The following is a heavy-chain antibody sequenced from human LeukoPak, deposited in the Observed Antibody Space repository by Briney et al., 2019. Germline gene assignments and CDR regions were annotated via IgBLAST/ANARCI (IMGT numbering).Heavy chain of an antibody. V-gene: IGHV1-2*02. D-gene: IGHD1-7*01. J-gene: IGHJ4*02. Sequence: ASVKVSCKASEYTFTGYYLHWVRQAPGQGLEWMGWINPNSGGTNYAQKFQGRVTMTRDTSISTAYMELSRLRSDDTAVYYCARVGNWNYVSHLDYWGQGTLVTVSS. CDR1: EYTFTGYY. CDR3: ARVGNWNYVSHLDY. CDR2: INPNSGGT.